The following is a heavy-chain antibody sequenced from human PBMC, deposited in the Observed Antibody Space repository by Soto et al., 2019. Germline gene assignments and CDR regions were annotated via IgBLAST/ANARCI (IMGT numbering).Heavy chain of an antibody. CDR2: ISYDGSNK. J-gene: IGHJ2*01. V-gene: IGHV3-30*18. CDR3: AKIPAGDANYWYFDL. D-gene: IGHD4-17*01. Sequence: SLRLSCAASGFTFSSYGMHWVRQAPGKGLEWVAVISYDGSNKYYADSVKGRFTISRDNSKNTLYLQMNSLRAEDTAVYYCAKIPAGDANYWYFDLWGRGTLVTVSS. CDR1: GFTFSSYG.